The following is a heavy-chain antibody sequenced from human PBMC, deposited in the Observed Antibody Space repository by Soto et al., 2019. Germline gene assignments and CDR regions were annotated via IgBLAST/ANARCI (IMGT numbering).Heavy chain of an antibody. J-gene: IGHJ4*02. D-gene: IGHD3-10*01. Sequence: EVQLLESGGGLVQPGGYLRLCCAASGFTFSSYSMTWVRQAPGKGLEWVSGFSTSGDGGITYYADSVRGRFTISRDNSNNTLFLQMNSLRVEDTAIYYCAKKDNSGSGSQYFDYWGQGTLVTVSS. V-gene: IGHV3-23*01. CDR3: AKKDNSGSGSQYFDY. CDR1: GFTFSSYS. CDR2: TSGDGGIT.